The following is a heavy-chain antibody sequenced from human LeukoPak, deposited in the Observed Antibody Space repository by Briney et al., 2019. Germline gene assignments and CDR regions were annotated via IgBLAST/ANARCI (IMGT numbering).Heavy chain of an antibody. CDR1: GGSISSYY. J-gene: IGHJ3*02. V-gene: IGHV4-59*08. CDR2: IYYSGST. CDR3: ARQHGDYADAFDI. Sequence: SETLSLTCTVSGGSISSYYWSWIRQPPGKGLEWIGYIYYSGSTNYNPSLKSRVTTSVDTSKNQFSLKLSSVTAADTAVYYCARQHGDYADAFDIWGQGTMVTVSS. D-gene: IGHD4-17*01.